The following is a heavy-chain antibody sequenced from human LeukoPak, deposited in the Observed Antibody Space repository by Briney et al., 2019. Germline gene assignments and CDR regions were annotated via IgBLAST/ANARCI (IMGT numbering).Heavy chain of an antibody. CDR3: ARVVGRYYKVDF. J-gene: IGHJ4*02. Sequence: SETLSLTCAVYGGSFSDYYWTWIRQPPGKGLEWIGEINHSGSTNYKPSLKSRVTMSVDTSKNQFSLKLTSVTAADTAVYYCARVVGRYYKVDFWGRGTPVTASS. V-gene: IGHV4-34*01. CDR2: INHSGST. D-gene: IGHD1-26*01. CDR1: GGSFSDYY.